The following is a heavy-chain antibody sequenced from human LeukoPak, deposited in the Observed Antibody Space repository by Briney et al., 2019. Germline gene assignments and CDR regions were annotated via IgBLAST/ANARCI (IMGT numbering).Heavy chain of an antibody. J-gene: IGHJ3*01. CDR3: ARDSSVCEFDV. Sequence: GGSLRLSCAASGFTFSPYTMHWFRQPPGKGLEWISYINTGSATIYYADSVKGRFTVSRDNAKNSLYLHMNSLRAEDTAVYYCARDSSVCEFDVWGQGTMVTVSS. CDR2: INTGSATI. D-gene: IGHD6-6*01. V-gene: IGHV3-48*01. CDR1: GFTFSPYT.